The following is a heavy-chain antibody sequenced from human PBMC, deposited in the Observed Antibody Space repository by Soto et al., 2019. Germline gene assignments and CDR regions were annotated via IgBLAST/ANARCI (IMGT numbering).Heavy chain of an antibody. CDR1: RFTFSDYW. CDR2: INQDGSEQ. V-gene: IGHV3-7*05. J-gene: IGHJ5*02. Sequence: EVQLVESGGGLVQPGGSLRLSCAASRFTFSDYWMSWVRQAPGKGLEWVANINQDGSEQYYADSVKGRFTISRDNAKNSLFLQMNSLSVDDTAIYYCARSATWGQGTLVTVSS. CDR3: ARSAT.